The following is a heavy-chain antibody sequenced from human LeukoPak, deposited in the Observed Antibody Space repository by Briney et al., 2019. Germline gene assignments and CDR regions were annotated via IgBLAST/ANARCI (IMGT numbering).Heavy chain of an antibody. CDR1: GFTFGDYA. Sequence: PGGSLRLSCTASGFTFGDYAMSWFRQAPGKGLEWVGFIRSKAYGGTTEYAASVKGRFTISRDDSKSIAYLQMNSLKTEDTAVYYCTRDDDYDILTAKDYWGQGTLVTVSS. CDR2: IRSKAYGGTT. D-gene: IGHD3-9*01. CDR3: TRDDDYDILTAKDY. J-gene: IGHJ4*02. V-gene: IGHV3-49*03.